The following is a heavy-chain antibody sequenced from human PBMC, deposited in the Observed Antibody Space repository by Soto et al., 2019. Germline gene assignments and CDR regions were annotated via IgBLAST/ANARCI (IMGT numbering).Heavy chain of an antibody. V-gene: IGHV4-4*02. CDR3: ARDHAGTGAYYYYGMDV. D-gene: IGHD1-1*01. CDR2: IYHSGST. Sequence: SDTLSLTCAVSGGSLSSSNWWSWARHPPWKGLELIGEIYHSGSTNYNPSLKSRVTISVDKSKNKFSLKLSSVTAADTAVYYCARDHAGTGAYYYYGMDVWGQGTTVTVSS. CDR1: GGSLSSSNW. J-gene: IGHJ6*02.